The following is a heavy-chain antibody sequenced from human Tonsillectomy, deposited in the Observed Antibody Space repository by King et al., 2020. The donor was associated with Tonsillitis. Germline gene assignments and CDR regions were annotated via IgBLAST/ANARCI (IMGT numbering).Heavy chain of an antibody. D-gene: IGHD6-13*01. V-gene: IGHV3-7*03. CDR1: GFTFSSYW. CDR2: IKQDGSEK. Sequence: VQLVESGGGLVQPGGSLRLSCAASGFTFSSYWMSWVRQAPGKGLEWVANIKQDGSEKYYVDSVKGRFTISRDNAKNSLYLQMNSLRAEDTAVYYCARVMVRYSSSWYVDYWGQGTLVTVSS. CDR3: ARVMVRYSSSWYVDY. J-gene: IGHJ4*02.